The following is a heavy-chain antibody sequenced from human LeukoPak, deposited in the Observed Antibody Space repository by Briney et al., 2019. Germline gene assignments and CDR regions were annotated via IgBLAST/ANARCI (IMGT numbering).Heavy chain of an antibody. Sequence: GGSLRLSCAVSGFTVSGNYMSWVRQAPGKGLEWVSVIYSGGTTFYADSVKGRFIISRDSSKNTLFLQMNSLRAEDTAVYYCARDSSGSLHGAFDIWGRGTMVTVSS. D-gene: IGHD1-26*01. CDR3: ARDSSGSLHGAFDI. V-gene: IGHV3-53*01. CDR1: GFTVSGNY. CDR2: IYSGGTT. J-gene: IGHJ3*02.